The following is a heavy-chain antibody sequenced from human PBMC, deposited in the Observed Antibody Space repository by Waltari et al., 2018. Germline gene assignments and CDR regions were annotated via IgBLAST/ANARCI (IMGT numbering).Heavy chain of an antibody. CDR3: ARDGPDYGDGFWFDP. CDR1: GGSISSSNW. Sequence: QVQLQESGPGLVKPSGTLSLTCAVSGGSISSSNWWSWVRQPPGKGLEWIGEIYHSGSTNYNPSLKSRVTISVDKSKNQFSLKRSSVTAADTAVYYCARDGPDYGDGFWFDPWGQGTLVTVSS. J-gene: IGHJ5*02. CDR2: IYHSGST. V-gene: IGHV4-4*02. D-gene: IGHD4-17*01.